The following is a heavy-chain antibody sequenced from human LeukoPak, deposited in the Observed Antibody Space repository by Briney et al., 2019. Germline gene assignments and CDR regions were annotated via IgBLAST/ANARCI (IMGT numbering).Heavy chain of an antibody. CDR2: ISSSSSYI. J-gene: IGHJ4*02. Sequence: GXXXXLSCAASGFTFSSYSMNWVRQAPGKGLEWVSSISSSSSYIYYADSVKGRFTISRDNAKNSLYVQMNSLRAEDTAVYYCARDYSSTSCYTGRCWGQGTLVTVSS. D-gene: IGHD2-2*02. V-gene: IGHV3-21*01. CDR1: GFTFSSYS. CDR3: ARDYSSTSCYTGRC.